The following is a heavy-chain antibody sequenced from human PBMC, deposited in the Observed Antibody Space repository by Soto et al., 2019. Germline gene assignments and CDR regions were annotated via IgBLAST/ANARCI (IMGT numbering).Heavy chain of an antibody. CDR3: AMGRGIIAAAAVHQGVGTEGYFDY. J-gene: IGHJ4*02. D-gene: IGHD6-13*01. V-gene: IGHV3-30-3*01. Sequence: QVQLVESGGGVVQPGRSLRLSCAASGFTFSSYAMHWVRQAPGKGLEGVAVISYDGSNKYYADSVKGRFTISRDNSKNTLYLKMNSLRAADTAVYYCAMGRGIIAAAAVHQGVGTEGYFDYWGQGTLVTVSS. CDR2: ISYDGSNK. CDR1: GFTFSSYA.